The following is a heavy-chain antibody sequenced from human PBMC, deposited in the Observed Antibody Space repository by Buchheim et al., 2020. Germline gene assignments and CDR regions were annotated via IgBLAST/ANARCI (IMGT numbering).Heavy chain of an antibody. D-gene: IGHD2-21*01. Sequence: QVQLVESGGGVVQPGRSLRLSCAASGFTFSSYGMHWVRQAPGKGLEWVAVISYDGSNEYYADFVKGRFTISRDNSKNTLYLQMNSLRAEDTAVYYCAKDHIVVGHYYFDYWGQGTL. CDR3: AKDHIVVGHYYFDY. V-gene: IGHV3-30*18. CDR2: ISYDGSNE. CDR1: GFTFSSYG. J-gene: IGHJ4*02.